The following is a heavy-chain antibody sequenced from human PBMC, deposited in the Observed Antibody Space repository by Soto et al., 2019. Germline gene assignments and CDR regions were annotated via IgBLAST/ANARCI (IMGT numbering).Heavy chain of an antibody. CDR3: ARVLSGYCSSTSCFKTSYYYYGMDV. D-gene: IGHD2-2*03. J-gene: IGHJ6*02. CDR1: GYTFTSYG. Sequence: ASVKVSCKASGYTFTSYGISWVRQAPGQGLEWMGWISAYNGNTNYAQKLQGRVTMTTDTSTSTAYMELRSLRSDDPAVYYCARVLSGYCSSTSCFKTSYYYYGMDVWGQGTTVTVSS. CDR2: ISAYNGNT. V-gene: IGHV1-18*01.